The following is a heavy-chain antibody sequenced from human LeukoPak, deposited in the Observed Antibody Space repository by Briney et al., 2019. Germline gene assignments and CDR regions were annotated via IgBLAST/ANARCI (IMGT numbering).Heavy chain of an antibody. V-gene: IGHV4-59*08. Sequence: SETLSLTCTVSAGSISSYYWSWIRQPPGKGLEWIGYIYYSGSTNYNPSLKSRVTISVDTSKNQFSLKLSSVTAADTAVYYCARHTGYSYGRPRDYFDYWGQGTLVTVSS. CDR2: IYYSGST. J-gene: IGHJ4*02. D-gene: IGHD5-18*01. CDR1: AGSISSYY. CDR3: ARHTGYSYGRPRDYFDY.